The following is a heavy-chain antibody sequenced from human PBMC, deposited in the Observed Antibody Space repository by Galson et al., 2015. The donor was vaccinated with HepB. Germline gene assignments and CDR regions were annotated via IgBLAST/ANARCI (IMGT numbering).Heavy chain of an antibody. CDR1: GGTFSSYA. V-gene: IGHV1-69*13. Sequence: SVKVSCKASGGTFSSYAISWVRQAPGQGLEWMGGIIPIFGTANYAQKFQGRVTITADESTSTAYMELSSLRSEDTAVYYCARAPGQQPQPFDYWGQGTLVTVSS. D-gene: IGHD6-13*01. CDR2: IIPIFGTA. J-gene: IGHJ4*02. CDR3: ARAPGQQPQPFDY.